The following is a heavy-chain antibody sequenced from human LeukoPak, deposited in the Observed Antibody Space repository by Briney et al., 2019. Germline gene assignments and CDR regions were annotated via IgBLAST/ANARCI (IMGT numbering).Heavy chain of an antibody. CDR2: IYYSGST. D-gene: IGHD3-10*01. Sequence: PSETLSLTCTVSGGSISSYYWSWIRQPPGKGLEWIGCIYYSGSTNYNPSLKSRVTISVDTSKNQFSLKLSSVTAADTAVYYCARVVRFGELLLYFDYWGQGTLVTVSS. CDR3: ARVVRFGELLLYFDY. V-gene: IGHV4-59*01. CDR1: GGSISSYY. J-gene: IGHJ4*02.